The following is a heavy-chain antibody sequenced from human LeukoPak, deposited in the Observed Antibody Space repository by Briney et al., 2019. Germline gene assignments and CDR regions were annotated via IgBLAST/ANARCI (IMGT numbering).Heavy chain of an antibody. CDR3: ARDRYYDSSGVGAFDI. V-gene: IGHV1-18*01. D-gene: IGHD3-22*01. Sequence: GASVKVSCKASGYTFTSYGISWVRQAPGQGLEWMGWISAYNGNTNYAQKLQGRVTMTTDTSTSTAYMELRSLRSEDTAVYYCARDRYYDSSGVGAFDIWGQGTMVTVSS. J-gene: IGHJ3*02. CDR1: GYTFTSYG. CDR2: ISAYNGNT.